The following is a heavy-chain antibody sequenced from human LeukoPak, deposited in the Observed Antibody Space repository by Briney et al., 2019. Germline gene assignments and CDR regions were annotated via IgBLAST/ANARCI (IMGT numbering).Heavy chain of an antibody. CDR2: INPNSGGT. CDR3: ARGRRTLAGQLVPQYDY. V-gene: IGHV1-2*04. D-gene: IGHD6-13*01. CDR1: GYTFTGYY. Sequence: ASVKVSCKASGYTFTGYYMHWVRQAPGQGLEWMGWINPNSGGTNYAQKFQGWVTMTRDTSISTAYTELSRLRSDDTAVYYCARGRRTLAGQLVPQYDYWGQGTLVTVSS. J-gene: IGHJ4*02.